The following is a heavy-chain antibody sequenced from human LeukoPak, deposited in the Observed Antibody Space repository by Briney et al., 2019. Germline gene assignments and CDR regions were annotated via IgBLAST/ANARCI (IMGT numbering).Heavy chain of an antibody. J-gene: IGHJ6*04. V-gene: IGHV3-48*03. CDR2: ISSSGSTI. Sequence: GGSLRLSCAASGFIFRNYAMSWVRQAPGKGLEWVSYISSSGSTIYYADSVKGRFTISRDNAKNSLYLQMNSLRAEDTAVYYCARDCSSTSCYGVGYYGMDVWGKGTTVTVSS. CDR1: GFIFRNYA. CDR3: ARDCSSTSCYGVGYYGMDV. D-gene: IGHD2-2*01.